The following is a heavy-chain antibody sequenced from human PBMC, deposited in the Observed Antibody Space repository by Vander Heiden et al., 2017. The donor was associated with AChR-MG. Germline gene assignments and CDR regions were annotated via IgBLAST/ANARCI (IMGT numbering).Heavy chain of an antibody. Sequence: QVQLVQSGAEVKKPGSSVKVSCKASGGTFSSYAISWVRQAPGQWLEWMGGIIPIFGTANDAQKFQGRVTITADESTSTAYMELSSLRSEDTAVYYCARDRRGWVAAAGTDYWGQGTLVTVSS. V-gene: IGHV1-69*01. CDR3: ARDRRGWVAAAGTDY. CDR1: GGTFSSYA. CDR2: IIPIFGTA. J-gene: IGHJ4*02. D-gene: IGHD6-13*01.